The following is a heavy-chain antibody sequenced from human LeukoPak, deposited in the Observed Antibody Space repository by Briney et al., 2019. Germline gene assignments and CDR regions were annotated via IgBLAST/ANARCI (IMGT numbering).Heavy chain of an antibody. V-gene: IGHV4-59*08. J-gene: IGHJ4*02. D-gene: IGHD5-18*01. CDR2: IYYSGST. CDR3: ARQMGGYSYGTFDY. Sequence: SETPSLTCTVSGGSISSYYWSWIRQPPGKGLEWIGYIYYSGSTNYNPSLKSRVTISVDTSKNQFSLKLSSVTAADTAVYYCARQMGGYSYGTFDYWGQGTLVTVSS. CDR1: GGSISSYY.